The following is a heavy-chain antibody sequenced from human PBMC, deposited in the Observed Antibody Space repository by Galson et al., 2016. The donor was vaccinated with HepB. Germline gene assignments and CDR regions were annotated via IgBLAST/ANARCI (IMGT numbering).Heavy chain of an antibody. Sequence: SLRLSCAASGFTVSSNYMNWVRQTPGKGLEWVSFISSGGTTYHAGSVKGRFTISRDKSKNTLYLQMNSLRSEDTDVYYCATATNFYRYYGMDVWGQGTTVIVAS. CDR3: ATATNFYRYYGMDV. J-gene: IGHJ6*02. CDR2: ISSGGTT. V-gene: IGHV3-53*01. CDR1: GFTVSSNY.